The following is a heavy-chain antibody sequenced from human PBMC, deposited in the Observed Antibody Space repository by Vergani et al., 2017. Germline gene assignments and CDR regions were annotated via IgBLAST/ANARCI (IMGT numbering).Heavy chain of an antibody. CDR2: INAGNGNT. Sequence: QVQLVQSGAEVKKPGASVKVSCKASGYTFTIYAMHWVRQAPGQRLEWMGWINAGNGNTKYSQKFQGRVTITRDTSARTAYMELSSLRSEDTAVYYGAREGFYDYVWGSDRLRGGYYFAYWGEGTLVTVSS. CDR3: AREGFYDYVWGSDRLRGGYYFAY. V-gene: IGHV1-3*01. CDR1: GYTFTIYA. D-gene: IGHD3-16*02. J-gene: IGHJ4*02.